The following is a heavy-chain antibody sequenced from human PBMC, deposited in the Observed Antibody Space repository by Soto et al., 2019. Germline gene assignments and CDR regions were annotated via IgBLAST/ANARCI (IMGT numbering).Heavy chain of an antibody. CDR2: IYSGETT. D-gene: IGHD2-21*02. Sequence: GGSLRLSCAASGFNVNSDYVNWVRQTPGKGLEWVASIYSGETTYYADSVRGRFTISSDKSKNTLYFQLSSLRIEDTAVYYCTRDGRGLGRLSLFEYWGQGVLVTVSS. CDR1: GFNVNSDY. CDR3: TRDGRGLGRLSLFEY. V-gene: IGHV3-53*01. J-gene: IGHJ4*02.